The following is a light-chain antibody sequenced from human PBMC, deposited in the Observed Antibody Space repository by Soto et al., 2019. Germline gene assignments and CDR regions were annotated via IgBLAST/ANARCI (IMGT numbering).Light chain of an antibody. J-gene: IGKJ1*01. Sequence: EIVLTQSPGTLSLSPGERATLSCRASQSVSSRYSAWYQQKPGQAPRLLIYGASTRATGIPDRFSGSGSETDFTLTISRLEPEDFAVYYCQQYGSSPRTFGQGTRVEIK. CDR1: QSVSSRY. CDR2: GAS. CDR3: QQYGSSPRT. V-gene: IGKV3-20*01.